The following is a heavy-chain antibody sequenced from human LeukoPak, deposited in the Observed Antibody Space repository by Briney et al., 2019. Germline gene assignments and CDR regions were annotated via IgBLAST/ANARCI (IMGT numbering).Heavy chain of an antibody. CDR2: IYYSGST. V-gene: IGHV4-39*01. CDR1: GGSISSSSYY. D-gene: IGHD3-22*01. CDR3: ARLGLYDSSAVNWFDP. Sequence: ETLSLTCTVSGGSISSSSYYWGWIRQPPGKGLEWIGSIYYSGSTYYNPSLKSRVTISVDTSKNQFSLKLSSVTAADTAVYYCARLGLYDSSAVNWFDPWGQGTLVTVSS. J-gene: IGHJ5*02.